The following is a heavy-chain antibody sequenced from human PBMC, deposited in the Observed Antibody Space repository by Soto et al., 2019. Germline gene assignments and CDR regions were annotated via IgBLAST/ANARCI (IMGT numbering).Heavy chain of an antibody. CDR3: AKDRVIQLLPIWPDP. J-gene: IGHJ5*02. Sequence: SGGSLRLSCAASGFSFSNYGMHWVRQAPGKGLEWVAFVSSDGNNKYYADSVKGRFTISRDNSKNTLYLQVDSLRVDDTAVYYCAKDRVIQLLPIWPDPWGQGTLVTVS. V-gene: IGHV3-30*18. D-gene: IGHD2-2*01. CDR2: VSSDGNNK. CDR1: GFSFSNYG.